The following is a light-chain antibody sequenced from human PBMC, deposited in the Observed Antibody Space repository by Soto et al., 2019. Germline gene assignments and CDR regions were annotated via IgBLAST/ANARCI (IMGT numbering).Light chain of an antibody. V-gene: IGKV3-11*01. CDR3: QQRSTWPPA. CDR1: QSVSRY. Sequence: EVVVTQSPATLSVSPGERATLSCRASQSVSRYLAWYQQKPGQAPRLLIYDASNRATGIPARFSGSGSGTDFTLTISSLEPEDIAVYYCQQRSTWPPAFGGGTKVEIK. CDR2: DAS. J-gene: IGKJ4*01.